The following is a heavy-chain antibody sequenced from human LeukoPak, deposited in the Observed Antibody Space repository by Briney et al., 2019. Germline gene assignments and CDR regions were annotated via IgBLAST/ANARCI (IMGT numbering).Heavy chain of an antibody. D-gene: IGHD4-17*01. CDR2: ISGCGGST. CDR3: GKDPNGDYIGAFDM. Sequence: GGSLRLSCAASGFTFSSYAMSWVRQAPGKGLEWVSAISGCGGSTYYADSVKGRFTISRDNSKNTLYLQMNSLRAEDTAVYYCGKDPNGDYIGAFDMWGQGTMVTVSP. J-gene: IGHJ3*02. V-gene: IGHV3-23*01. CDR1: GFTFSSYA.